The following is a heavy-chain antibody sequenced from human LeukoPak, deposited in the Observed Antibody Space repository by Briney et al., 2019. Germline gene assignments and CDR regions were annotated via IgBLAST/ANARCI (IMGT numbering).Heavy chain of an antibody. CDR1: GGSISSGGYY. J-gene: IGHJ3*02. CDR3: ASNTAMGPSHAFDI. D-gene: IGHD5-18*01. CDR2: IYYSGST. V-gene: IGHV4-31*03. Sequence: SETLSLTCTVSGGSISSGGYYWGWIRQHPGKGLEWIGYIYYSGSTYYNPSLKSRVTISVDTSKNQFSLKLSPVTAADTAVYYCASNTAMGPSHAFDIWGQGTMVTVSS.